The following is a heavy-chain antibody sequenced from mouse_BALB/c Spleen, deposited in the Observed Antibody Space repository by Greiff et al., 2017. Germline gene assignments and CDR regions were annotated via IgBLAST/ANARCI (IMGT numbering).Heavy chain of an antibody. Sequence: VQLQQSGGGLVQPGGSRKLSCAASGFTFSSFGMHWVRQAPEKGLEWVAYISSGSSTIYYADTVKGRFTISRDNPKNTLFLQMTSLRSEDTAMYYCARGVVAGVDYWGQGTTLTVSS. J-gene: IGHJ2*01. CDR2: ISSGSSTI. CDR3: ARGVVAGVDY. V-gene: IGHV5-17*02. CDR1: GFTFSSFG. D-gene: IGHD1-1*01.